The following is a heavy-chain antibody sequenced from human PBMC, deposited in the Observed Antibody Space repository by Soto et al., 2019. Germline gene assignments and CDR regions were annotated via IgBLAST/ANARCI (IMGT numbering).Heavy chain of an antibody. CDR1: GFTFSSYA. J-gene: IGHJ3*02. Sequence: EVQLLESGGGLVQPGGSLRLSCAASGFTFSSYAMRWVRQAPGKGLEWVSAISGSGGSTYYADSVKGRFTISRDNSKNTLYLQMNSLRAEDTAVYYCASRGTVTFDAFDIWGQGTMVTVSS. V-gene: IGHV3-23*01. CDR2: ISGSGGST. CDR3: ASRGTVTFDAFDI. D-gene: IGHD4-17*01.